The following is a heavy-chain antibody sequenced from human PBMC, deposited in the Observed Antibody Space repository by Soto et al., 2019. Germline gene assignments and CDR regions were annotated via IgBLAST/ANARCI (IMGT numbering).Heavy chain of an antibody. CDR2: INPKSGGT. D-gene: IGHD3-22*01. CDR3: ARDPGYDSSGYYRPFDN. J-gene: IGHJ4*02. V-gene: IGHV1-2*02. Sequence: QVQLVQSGAEVKKPGASVKVSCKASGYTFTDYHLHWARQAPGQGLEWMGWINPKSGGTSYTQKFQDRVTITRDTSISTVYMELSRLRADDTAVYFCARDPGYDSSGYYRPFDNWGQGALVTVSS. CDR1: GYTFTDYH.